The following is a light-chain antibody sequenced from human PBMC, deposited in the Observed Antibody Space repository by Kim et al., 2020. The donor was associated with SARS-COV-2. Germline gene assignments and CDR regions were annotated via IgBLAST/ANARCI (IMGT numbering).Light chain of an antibody. CDR1: KCGYKL. CDR3: REWDSGTSV. Sequence: VSPGQTASITCSRNKCGYKLASWYQQKPAPALVLVMYKNRTRYSRNPGRFSGSKSGTTATLTSSGTEAVDEDDYFCREWDSGTSVFGGGTKLTVL. V-gene: IGLV3-1*01. J-gene: IGLJ3*02. CDR2: KNR.